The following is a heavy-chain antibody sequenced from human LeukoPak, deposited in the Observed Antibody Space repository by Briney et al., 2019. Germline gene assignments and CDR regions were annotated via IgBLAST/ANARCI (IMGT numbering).Heavy chain of an antibody. CDR1: GGSISGYY. CDR2: IYYSGST. Sequence: SETLSLTCTVSGGSISGYYWSWIRQPPGKGLEWIGYIYYSGSTNYNPSLKSRVTISVDTSKNQFSLNLSSVTAADTAVYYCARGGGYSGYDFGYWGQGTLVTVSS. CDR3: ARGGGYSGYDFGY. J-gene: IGHJ4*02. V-gene: IGHV4-59*01. D-gene: IGHD5-12*01.